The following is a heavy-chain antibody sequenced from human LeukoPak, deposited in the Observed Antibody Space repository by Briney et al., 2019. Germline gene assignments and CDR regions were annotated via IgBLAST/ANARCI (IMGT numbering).Heavy chain of an antibody. CDR3: ARSGPSGYSSGTWNHAFDI. D-gene: IGHD6-19*01. Sequence: SVKVSCKASGGTFSSHAISWVRQAPGQGLEWMGGIIPIFGTANYAQKFQGRVTITTDESTSTAYMELSSLRSEDTAVYYCARSGPSGYSSGTWNHAFDIWGQGTMVTVSS. CDR1: GGTFSSHA. J-gene: IGHJ3*02. V-gene: IGHV1-69*05. CDR2: IIPIFGTA.